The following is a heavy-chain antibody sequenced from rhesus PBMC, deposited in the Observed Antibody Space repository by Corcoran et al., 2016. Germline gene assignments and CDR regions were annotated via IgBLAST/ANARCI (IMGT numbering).Heavy chain of an antibody. CDR3: ARFRRNYDDSGYYNNRFDV. CDR2: INGNNRNT. CDR1: VASISGYW. J-gene: IGHJ5-1*01. Sequence: QVQLQESGPGLVKPSETLSLPCAVSVASISGYWWSWIRQPQGNGLEWIGEINGNNRNTYNNPSLKSRVNMSRDASKNQFSLKLSSVTAADTAGYYCARFRRNYDDSGYYNNRFDVWGPGVLVTVSS. D-gene: IGHD3-28*01. V-gene: IGHV4-80*01.